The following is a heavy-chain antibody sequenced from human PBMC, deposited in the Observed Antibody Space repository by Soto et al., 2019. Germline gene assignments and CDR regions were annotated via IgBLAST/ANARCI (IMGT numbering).Heavy chain of an antibody. CDR2: ISGYNGNT. CDR1: GYTFSGYS. Sequence: QVVLEQSGGEVKKPGASVKVSYKASGYTFSGYSITWARQAPGQGLEWMGRISGYNGNTNYARTLRDRLTLTTDTSTSTAYMELRSLTSDDTAVYYCARDVFCGGAPACPDMDVWGQGTTVTVSS. J-gene: IGHJ6*02. V-gene: IGHV1-18*04. CDR3: ARDVFCGGAPACPDMDV. D-gene: IGHD2-21*01.